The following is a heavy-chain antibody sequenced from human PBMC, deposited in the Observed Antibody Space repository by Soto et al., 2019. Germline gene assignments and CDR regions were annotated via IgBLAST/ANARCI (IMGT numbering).Heavy chain of an antibody. D-gene: IGHD3-22*01. CDR2: IYYSGST. J-gene: IGHJ4*02. CDR3: ASSYYYDSSPDY. Sequence: SETLSLTCTFSGGSISSYYWSWIRQPPGKGLEWIGYIYYSGSTNYNPSLKSRVTISVDTSKNQFSLKLSSVTAADTAVYYCASSYYYDSSPDYWGQGTLVTVSS. CDR1: GGSISSYY. V-gene: IGHV4-59*01.